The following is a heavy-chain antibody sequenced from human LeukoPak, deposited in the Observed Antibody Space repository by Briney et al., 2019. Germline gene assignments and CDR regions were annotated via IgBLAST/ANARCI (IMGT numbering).Heavy chain of an antibody. D-gene: IGHD1-1*01. J-gene: IGHJ4*02. CDR2: IYYSGSP. CDR1: GGSISSNNYY. CDR3: ATWRTAKTGFDY. Sequence: SETLSLTCTISGGSISSNNYYWGWIRQPPGKGLEWIGSIYYSGSPYYNPSLKSRVTISVDTSKNQFSLRLRSVTAADTAVYYCATWRTAKTGFDYWGQGTLVTVSS. V-gene: IGHV4-39*01.